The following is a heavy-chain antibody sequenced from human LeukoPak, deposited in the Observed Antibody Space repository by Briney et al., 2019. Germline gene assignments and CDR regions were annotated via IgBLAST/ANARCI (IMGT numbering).Heavy chain of an antibody. D-gene: IGHD5-18*01. CDR3: ASYVDTAMVTWYFDL. J-gene: IGHJ2*01. CDR2: IYYSGST. CDR1: GGSISSGDYY. V-gene: IGHV4-30-4*01. Sequence: SETLSLTCTVSGGSISSGDYYWSWFRQPPGKGLEWIGYIYYSGSTYYNPSLKSRVTISVDTSKNQFSLKLSSVTAADTAVYYCASYVDTAMVTWYFDLWGRGTLVTVSS.